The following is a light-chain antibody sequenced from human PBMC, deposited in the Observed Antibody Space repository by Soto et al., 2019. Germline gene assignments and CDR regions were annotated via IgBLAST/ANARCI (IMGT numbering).Light chain of an antibody. Sequence: QAVVTQSSSASASLGSSVKLTCTLNSGHSSYIIAWHQQQPGKAPRYLMKLEGSGSYNKGSGVPDRFSGSSSGADRYLTISNRQFADEAAYYCETWDSNPNGVFGGGTKVTVL. CDR2: LEGSGSY. V-gene: IGLV4-60*02. CDR1: SGHSSYI. J-gene: IGLJ3*02. CDR3: ETWDSNPNGV.